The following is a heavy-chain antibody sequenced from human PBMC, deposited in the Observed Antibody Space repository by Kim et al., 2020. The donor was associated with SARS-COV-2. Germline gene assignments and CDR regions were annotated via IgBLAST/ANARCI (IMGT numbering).Heavy chain of an antibody. Sequence: YYADSVKCRFTNSRDNAKNSLYLQMSSLRDEDTAVYYCAREIRNYYGMDVWGQGTTVTVSS. V-gene: IGHV3-48*02. D-gene: IGHD3-16*01. CDR3: AREIRNYYGMDV. J-gene: IGHJ6*02.